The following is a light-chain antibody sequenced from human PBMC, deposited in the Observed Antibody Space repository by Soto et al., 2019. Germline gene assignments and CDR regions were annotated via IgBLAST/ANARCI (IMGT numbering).Light chain of an antibody. V-gene: IGKV3-20*01. CDR3: QQYNNWPLT. J-gene: IGKJ4*01. CDR2: GAS. CDR1: QSVSSSY. Sequence: PGERATLSCRASQSVSSSYLAWYQQKPGQAPRLLIYGASSRATGIPDRFSGSGSGTDFTLTISRLEPEDFAVYYCQQYNNWPLTFGGGTKVDIK.